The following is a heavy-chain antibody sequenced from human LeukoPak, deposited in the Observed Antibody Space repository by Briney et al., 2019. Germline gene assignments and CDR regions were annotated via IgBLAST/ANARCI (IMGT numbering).Heavy chain of an antibody. D-gene: IGHD6-13*01. J-gene: IGHJ6*03. CDR1: GYTFTSYG. V-gene: IGHV1-18*01. CDR2: ISAYNGNT. Sequence: ASVKVSCKASGYTFTSYGISWVRQAPGQGLEWMGWISAYNGNTNYAQKLQGRVTMTTDTSTSTAYMELRSLRSDDTAVYYCARDLSAQGSSSWYESDYYYYMDVWGKGTTVTVSS. CDR3: ARDLSAQGSSSWYESDYYYYMDV.